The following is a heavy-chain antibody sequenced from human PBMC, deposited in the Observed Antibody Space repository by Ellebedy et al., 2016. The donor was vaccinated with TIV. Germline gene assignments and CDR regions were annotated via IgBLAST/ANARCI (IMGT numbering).Heavy chain of an antibody. CDR1: GGCFNSYY. D-gene: IGHD6-19*01. CDR3: ARSCSPSCWECLEY. Sequence: SKTLSLTXSVSGGCFNSYYLTWIRQPPGKGLEWIGQLTHMGTTNYNPSLQSRVAMSLDSSKTQFSLELKSVTAADTAVYFCARSCSPSCWECLEYWGQGVLVTVSS. J-gene: IGHJ4*02. CDR2: LTHMGTT. V-gene: IGHV4-59*13.